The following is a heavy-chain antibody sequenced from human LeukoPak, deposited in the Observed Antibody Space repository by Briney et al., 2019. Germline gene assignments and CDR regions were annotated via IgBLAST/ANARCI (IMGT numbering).Heavy chain of an antibody. CDR3: AGDGGGWYIY. D-gene: IGHD6-19*01. V-gene: IGHV1-69*05. J-gene: IGHJ4*02. CDR1: GGTFSSYA. CDR2: IIPISGTA. Sequence: GASVKVSCKASGGTFSSYAISWVRQAPGQGLEWMGGIIPISGTANYAQKFQGRVTITTDESTSTAYMELSSLRSEDTAVYYCAGDGGGWYIYWGQGTLVTVSS.